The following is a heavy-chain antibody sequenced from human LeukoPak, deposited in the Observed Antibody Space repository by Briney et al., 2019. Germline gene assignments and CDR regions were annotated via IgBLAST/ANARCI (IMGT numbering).Heavy chain of an antibody. CDR2: IFSCGST. Sequence: SETLSLTCNVSGGSLSSHYCSWIRQASGKGLEWIGFIFSCGSTNYNPSLKSRVSISMDTSQNQFSLKLTSVTAADTAVYYCARGRGPLRVEFGDWGQGALVTVSS. J-gene: IGHJ4*02. V-gene: IGHV4-4*09. D-gene: IGHD3-16*01. CDR1: GGSLSSHY. CDR3: ARGRGPLRVEFGD.